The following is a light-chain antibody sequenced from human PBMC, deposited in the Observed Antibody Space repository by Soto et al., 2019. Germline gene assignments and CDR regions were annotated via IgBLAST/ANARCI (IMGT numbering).Light chain of an antibody. Sequence: QSVLTQPPSVSGAPGQRVTTSCSGSSSNLGAGYDVHWYQQVPGTAPKLLIYGINNRPSGVPDRFSGSKSGTSASLAITGLQAEDEADYYCPSYDGSLTRIFGTGTKVTVL. V-gene: IGLV1-40*01. J-gene: IGLJ1*01. CDR1: SSNLGAGYD. CDR3: PSYDGSLTRI. CDR2: GIN.